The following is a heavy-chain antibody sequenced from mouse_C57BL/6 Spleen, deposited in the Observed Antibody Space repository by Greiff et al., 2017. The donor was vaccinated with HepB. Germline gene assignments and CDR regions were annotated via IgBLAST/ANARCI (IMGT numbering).Heavy chain of an antibody. CDR2: ISYSGST. V-gene: IGHV3-8*01. Sequence: EVQLQESGPGLAKPSQTLSLTCSVTGYSITSYYWNWIRKFPGNKLEYMGYISYSGSTYYNPSLKSRISITRDTSKNQYYLQLNSVTTEDTATYYCARSSGPYFDYWGQGTTLTVSS. CDR1: GYSITSYY. J-gene: IGHJ2*01. CDR3: ARSSGPYFDY.